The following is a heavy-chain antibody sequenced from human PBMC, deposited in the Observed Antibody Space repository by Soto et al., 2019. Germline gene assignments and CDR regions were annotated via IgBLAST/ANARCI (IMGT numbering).Heavy chain of an antibody. CDR3: AQTLGLAVAGPGRFDL. D-gene: IGHD6-19*01. CDR2: ITPMFGTA. J-gene: IGHJ2*01. CDR1: GGTFSRYA. Sequence: QVQLVQSGAEVKKYGSSVKVSCKASGGTFSRYAISWVRQAPGQGLERMGGITPMFGTANYAQKFQGRVTITADESTSTAYMELSSLRSDDTAVYYCAQTLGLAVAGPGRFDLWGRGTLVTVSS. V-gene: IGHV1-69*12.